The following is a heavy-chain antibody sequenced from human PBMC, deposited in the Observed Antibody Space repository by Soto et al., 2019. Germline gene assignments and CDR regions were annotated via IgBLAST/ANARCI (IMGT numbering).Heavy chain of an antibody. V-gene: IGHV3-30*18. CDR3: AKEIAAAGAPVYSFGLDV. Sequence: QVQLVESGGGVVQPGRSLRLSCAVSGLTFSIYGMHWVRQAPGKGLEWVAFISYEGSSKYYADSVKGRFTISRDNSRNTLYLQMNSLRPEDTAVYYCAKEIAAAGAPVYSFGLDVWGQGTTVTVSS. CDR2: ISYEGSSK. D-gene: IGHD6-13*01. CDR1: GLTFSIYG. J-gene: IGHJ6*02.